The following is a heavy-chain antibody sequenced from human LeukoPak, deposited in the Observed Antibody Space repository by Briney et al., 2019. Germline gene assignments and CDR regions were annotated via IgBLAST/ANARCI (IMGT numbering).Heavy chain of an antibody. CDR1: GGSISSYY. CDR3: ARRTTVTTFDY. D-gene: IGHD4-17*01. J-gene: IGHJ4*02. CDR2: IYYSGST. V-gene: IGHV4-59*01. Sequence: SETQSLTCTVSGGSISSYYWSWIRQPPGKGLEWIGYIYYSGSTNYNPSLKSRVTISVDTSKNQFSLKLSSVTAADTAVYYCARRTTVTTFDYWGQGTLVTVSS.